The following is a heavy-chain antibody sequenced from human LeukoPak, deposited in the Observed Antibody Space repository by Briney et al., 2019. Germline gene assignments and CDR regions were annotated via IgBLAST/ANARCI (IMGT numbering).Heavy chain of an antibody. J-gene: IGHJ4*02. CDR3: VRDRAFYFDY. V-gene: IGHV3-33*08. D-gene: IGHD3-3*02. Sequence: GGSLRLSCATSGITFISYGMHWVRQAPGKGLEWVAVIWYDGSNKYYADSVKGRFTISRDDSKNTVYLQMNSLRAEDTAIYYCVRDRAFYFDYWGQGTQVTVSS. CDR2: IWYDGSNK. CDR1: GITFISYG.